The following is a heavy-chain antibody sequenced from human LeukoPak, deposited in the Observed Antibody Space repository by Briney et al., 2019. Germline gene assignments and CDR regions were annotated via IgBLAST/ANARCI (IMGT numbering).Heavy chain of an antibody. D-gene: IGHD6-6*01. Sequence: PGGSLRLSCAASGFTFSSYGMHWVRQAPGKGLEWVAVISYDGSNKYYADSVKGRFTISRDNSKNTLYLQMNSLRAEDTAVYYCAKEYSSSSLYYYYGMDVWGQGTTVTVSS. CDR1: GFTFSSYG. CDR3: AKEYSSSSLYYYYGMDV. V-gene: IGHV3-30*18. CDR2: ISYDGSNK. J-gene: IGHJ6*02.